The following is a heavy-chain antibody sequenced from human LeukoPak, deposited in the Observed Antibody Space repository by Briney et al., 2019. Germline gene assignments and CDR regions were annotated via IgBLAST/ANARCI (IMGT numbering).Heavy chain of an antibody. V-gene: IGHV1-2*02. J-gene: IGHJ4*02. CDR3: AKGYCSSTSCWVIDY. CDR1: GYTFTDYF. CDR2: INPNSGGT. D-gene: IGHD2-2*01. Sequence: ASVKVSCKASGYTFTDYFIHWVRQAPGQGLEWMGWINPNSGGTNYAQKFQGRVTMTRDTSISTAYMELSRLRSDDTAVYYCAKGYCSSTSCWVIDYWGQGTLVTVSS.